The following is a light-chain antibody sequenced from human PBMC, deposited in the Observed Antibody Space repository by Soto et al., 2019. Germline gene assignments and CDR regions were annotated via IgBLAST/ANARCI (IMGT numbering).Light chain of an antibody. CDR3: QQSYSTPWT. J-gene: IGKJ1*01. CDR2: AAS. Sequence: DIQMTQSPSSLSASVGGRVTINCRASQSISRYLNWYQQKPGTAPNLLISAASSLHTGVPSRFSGSGSGTDFILTISSRQPEDFATYYCQQSYSTPWTFGQGTKVEIK. V-gene: IGKV1-39*01. CDR1: QSISRY.